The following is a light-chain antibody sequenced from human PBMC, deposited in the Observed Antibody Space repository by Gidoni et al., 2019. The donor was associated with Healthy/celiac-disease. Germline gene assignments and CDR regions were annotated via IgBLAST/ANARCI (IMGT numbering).Light chain of an antibody. CDR2: AAC. Sequence: IQLPQSPSSLSASEGDRVTITCRASQGISSYLAWYQQKPGQAPKLLIYAACTLQSGVPSRFSGSGSGTDFTLTISSLQPEDFATYYCQQLNSYPPLTFGGGTKVEIQ. J-gene: IGKJ4*01. CDR3: QQLNSYPPLT. V-gene: IGKV1-9*01. CDR1: QGISSY.